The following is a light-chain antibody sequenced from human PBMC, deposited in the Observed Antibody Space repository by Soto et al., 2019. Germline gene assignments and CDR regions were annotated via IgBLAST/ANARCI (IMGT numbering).Light chain of an antibody. J-gene: IGLJ1*01. CDR3: SSYSAFTTYV. CDR2: DVG. Sequence: QSALTQPASVSGSPGQSITISCTGTNSDVGAYSYVSWYQQYPGKAPKLLIYDVGARPSGISDRFSGSKSGNTASLTISGLQAEDEADYYCSSYSAFTTYVFGSVTKLTVL. V-gene: IGLV2-14*03. CDR1: NSDVGAYSY.